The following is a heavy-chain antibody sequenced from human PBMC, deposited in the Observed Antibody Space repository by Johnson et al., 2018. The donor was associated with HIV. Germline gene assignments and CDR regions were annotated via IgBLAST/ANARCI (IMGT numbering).Heavy chain of an antibody. V-gene: IGHV3-9*01. J-gene: IGHJ3*02. D-gene: IGHD7-27*01. Sequence: VQLVESGGGLVQPGRSLRLSCAASGFTFGDYAMHWVRQGPGKGLEWVSSISWNSVSIGYADSVKGRFTISRDNAKNSLYLQMGSLRGEDKAVYYCARALSHWGHDAFDIWGQGTMVTVSA. CDR3: ARALSHWGHDAFDI. CDR2: ISWNSVSI. CDR1: GFTFGDYA.